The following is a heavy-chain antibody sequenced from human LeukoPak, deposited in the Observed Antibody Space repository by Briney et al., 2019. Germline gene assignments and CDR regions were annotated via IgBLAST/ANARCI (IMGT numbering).Heavy chain of an antibody. CDR2: IYYSGST. CDR1: GYXISSNNC. J-gene: IGHJ3*02. V-gene: IGHV4-28*01. CDR3: ARNQAVAANRGAFDI. Sequence: SETLSLTCAVSGYXISSNNCWAWIRQPPGKGLEWIGYIYYSGSTYYNPYNPSLTSRVTMSVDTSKNQFSLKLDSVTEKDTAMYYCARNQAVAANRGAFDIWGQGTMVTVSS. D-gene: IGHD6-19*01.